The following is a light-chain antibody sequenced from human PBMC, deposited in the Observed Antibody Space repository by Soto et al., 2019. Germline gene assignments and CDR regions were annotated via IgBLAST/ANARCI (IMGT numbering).Light chain of an antibody. Sequence: DIVLTQSPLSLPVTPGEPASISCRSSQSLLHSNGNIYLDWYLQKPGQSPQLLIYLGSIRASGVPDRVSGSGSGTDFTLKITRVEDEDVGVYYCMQAIQAPRTFGLGTKVEIK. CDR3: MQAIQAPRT. V-gene: IGKV2-28*01. CDR1: QSLLHSNGNIY. J-gene: IGKJ1*01. CDR2: LGS.